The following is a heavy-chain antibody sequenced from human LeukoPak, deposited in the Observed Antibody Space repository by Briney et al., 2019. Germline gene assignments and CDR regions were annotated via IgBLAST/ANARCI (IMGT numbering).Heavy chain of an antibody. CDR3: AKGPRITMIVVGFDY. V-gene: IGHV3-9*01. Sequence: GGSLRLSCAASGFTFDDYAMHWVRQAPGKGLEWVSGISWNSGSIGYADSVKGRFTISRDNAKNSLYLQMNSLRAEDTALYYCAKGPRITMIVVGFDYWGQGTLVTVSS. CDR2: ISWNSGSI. CDR1: GFTFDDYA. J-gene: IGHJ4*02. D-gene: IGHD3-22*01.